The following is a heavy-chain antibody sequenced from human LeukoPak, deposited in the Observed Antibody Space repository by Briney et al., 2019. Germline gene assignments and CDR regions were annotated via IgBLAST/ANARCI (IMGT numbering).Heavy chain of an antibody. J-gene: IGHJ4*02. Sequence: SETLSLTCTVSGGSISSYHWSWIRQPPGKGLEWIGYIYYSGSTNYNPSLKSRVTISVDTSKSQFSLKLSSVTAADTAVYYCARHKGSSWSYYFDYWGQGTLVTVSS. V-gene: IGHV4-59*08. CDR3: ARHKGSSWSYYFDY. CDR1: GGSISSYH. D-gene: IGHD6-13*01. CDR2: IYYSGST.